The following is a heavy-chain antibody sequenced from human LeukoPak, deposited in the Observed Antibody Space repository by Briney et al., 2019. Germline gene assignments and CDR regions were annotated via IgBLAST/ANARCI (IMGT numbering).Heavy chain of an antibody. V-gene: IGHV4-34*01. Sequence: SETLSLTCAVYGGSFSGYYWSWIRQPPGKGLEWIGEINHSGSTNYNPSLKSRVTISADTSKNQFSLKLSSVTAADTAVYYCARGGGIAAAKAFDIWGQGTMVTVSS. J-gene: IGHJ3*02. D-gene: IGHD6-13*01. CDR3: ARGGGIAAAKAFDI. CDR2: INHSGST. CDR1: GGSFSGYY.